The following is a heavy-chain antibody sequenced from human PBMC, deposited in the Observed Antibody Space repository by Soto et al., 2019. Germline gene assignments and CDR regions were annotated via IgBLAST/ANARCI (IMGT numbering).Heavy chain of an antibody. Sequence: SETLSLTCEVSGGSFSRYYWSWIRQPPGKGLEWIGDVFDGVSTIYNPSLQSRVTISIDTSKNQFSLELTSVPAADSAVYYCARPHYESNTFYSYFDSWGQGTLVTVSS. CDR1: GGSFSRYY. D-gene: IGHD3-22*01. CDR2: VFDGVST. V-gene: IGHV4-34*12. J-gene: IGHJ4*02. CDR3: ARPHYESNTFYSYFDS.